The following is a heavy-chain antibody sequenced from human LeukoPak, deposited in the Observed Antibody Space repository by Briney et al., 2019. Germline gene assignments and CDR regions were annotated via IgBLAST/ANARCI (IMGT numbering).Heavy chain of an antibody. Sequence: GGSLRLSCAASGFTFSNYWMSWVRQAPGKGLEWVANIKQDGGERYYVDSVKGRFTIPRDNAETSLFLQMTSLRAEDTAVYYCARDKYFDSYTYYPRFDYWGQGILVTVSS. CDR2: IKQDGGER. D-gene: IGHD3-16*01. CDR3: ARDKYFDSYTYYPRFDY. V-gene: IGHV3-7*04. CDR1: GFTFSNYW. J-gene: IGHJ4*02.